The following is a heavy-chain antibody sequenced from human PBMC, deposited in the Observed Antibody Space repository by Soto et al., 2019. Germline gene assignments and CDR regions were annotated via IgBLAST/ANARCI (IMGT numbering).Heavy chain of an antibody. V-gene: IGHV3-30-3*01. D-gene: IGHD6-13*01. Sequence: QVQLVESGGGVVQPGRSPRLSCAASGFTFSSYAMHWVRQAPGKGLEWVAVISYDGSNKYYADSVKGRFTISRDNSKNTLYLQMNSLRAEDTAVYYCATNPRGGAAAGRDYWGQGTLVTVSS. CDR3: ATNPRGGAAAGRDY. CDR1: GFTFSSYA. CDR2: ISYDGSNK. J-gene: IGHJ4*02.